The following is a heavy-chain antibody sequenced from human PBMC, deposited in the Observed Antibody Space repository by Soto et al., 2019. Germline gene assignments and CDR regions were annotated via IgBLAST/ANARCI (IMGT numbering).Heavy chain of an antibody. CDR1: GFTFSSYG. CDR2: ISYDGSNK. V-gene: IGHV3-30*18. CDR3: AKVPQRGYYYYGMDV. J-gene: IGHJ6*02. Sequence: PGGSLRLSCAASGFTFSSYGMHWVRQAPGKGLEWVAVISYDGSNKYYADSVKGRFTISRDNSKNTLYLQMNSLRAEDTAVYYCAKVPQRGYYYYGMDVWGQGTTVNVSS.